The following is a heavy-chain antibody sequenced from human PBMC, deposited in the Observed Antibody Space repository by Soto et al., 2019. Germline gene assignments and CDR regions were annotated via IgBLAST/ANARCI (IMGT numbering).Heavy chain of an antibody. CDR2: IYYSGST. CDR3: ASYYRGPSNWFDP. CDR1: GGSVSSGSYY. D-gene: IGHD3-10*01. Sequence: PSETLSLTCTVSGGSVSSGSYYWSWIRQPPGKGLEWIGHIYYSGSTNYNPSLKSRVTISVDTSKNQFSLKLSSVTAADTAVYYCASYYRGPSNWFDPWGQGTLVTVSS. V-gene: IGHV4-61*01. J-gene: IGHJ5*02.